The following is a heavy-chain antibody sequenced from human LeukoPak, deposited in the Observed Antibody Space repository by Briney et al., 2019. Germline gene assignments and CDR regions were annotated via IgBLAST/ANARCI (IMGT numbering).Heavy chain of an antibody. CDR2: IYPGDSDP. CDR1: GYTLTTYW. CDR3: VRHGLGSSWFGFDY. Sequence: GESLKISCKGSGYTLTTYWIGWVRQMPGKGLEWMGIIYPGDSDPRYSPSFQGQVTISADTSINTACVQWSSLKASDSAMYYCVRHGLGSSWFGFDYWGQGTLVTVSS. D-gene: IGHD6-13*01. J-gene: IGHJ4*02. V-gene: IGHV5-51*01.